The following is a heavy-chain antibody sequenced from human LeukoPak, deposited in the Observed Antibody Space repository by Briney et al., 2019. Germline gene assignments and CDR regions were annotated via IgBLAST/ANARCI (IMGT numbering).Heavy chain of an antibody. CDR1: GGSFSGYY. J-gene: IGHJ4*02. CDR3: ATADILTGYDVY. V-gene: IGHV4-34*01. D-gene: IGHD3-9*01. Sequence: SETLSLTCAVYGGSFSGYYWSWIRQPPGKGLEWIGEINHSGSTNYNPSLKSRVTISVDTSKNQFSLKLSSVTAADTAVYYCATADILTGYDVYWGQGTLVTVSS. CDR2: INHSGST.